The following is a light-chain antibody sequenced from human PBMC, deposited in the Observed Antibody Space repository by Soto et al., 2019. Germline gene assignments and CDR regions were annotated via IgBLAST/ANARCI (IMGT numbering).Light chain of an antibody. J-gene: IGKJ1*01. CDR3: QQYNNWPPWT. V-gene: IGKV3-15*01. Sequence: EIVMTQSPATLSVSPVERATLSCRASQSVSSNLAWYQQKPGQAPRLLIYDASTRATAIPARFSGSGSETEFTLTISSLQSEDSAVYYCQQYNNWPPWTFGQGTKVDIK. CDR1: QSVSSN. CDR2: DAS.